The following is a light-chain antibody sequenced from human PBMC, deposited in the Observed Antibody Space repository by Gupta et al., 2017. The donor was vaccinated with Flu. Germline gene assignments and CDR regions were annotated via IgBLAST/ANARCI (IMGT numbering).Light chain of an antibody. CDR2: DAS. V-gene: IGKV1-9*01. Sequence: QLTHSPSFLSASVGDRVTITCRASQGISTHLVWYQQKPGKAPKLLIYDASTLQSGVPSRFSGSGSGTEFTLTISSLQPEDFATYYCQQLKIEALTFGGGTQVEIK. CDR3: QQLKIEALT. CDR1: QGISTH. J-gene: IGKJ4*01.